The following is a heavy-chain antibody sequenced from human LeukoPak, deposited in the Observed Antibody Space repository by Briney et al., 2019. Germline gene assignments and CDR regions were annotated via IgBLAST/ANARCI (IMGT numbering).Heavy chain of an antibody. V-gene: IGHV1-8*01. CDR1: GYTFTSYD. Sequence: ASVKVSCTASGYTFTSYDINWVRQATGQGLEWMGCMNPNSGNTCYAQNFQGRVTMTRNTSISTAYMQLSSLRSEDTAVYYCALRWSSSSCYGTRYYYYYYMDVWGKGTTVTVSS. CDR2: MNPNSGNT. J-gene: IGHJ6*03. CDR3: ALRWSSSSCYGTRYYYYYYMDV. D-gene: IGHD2-2*01.